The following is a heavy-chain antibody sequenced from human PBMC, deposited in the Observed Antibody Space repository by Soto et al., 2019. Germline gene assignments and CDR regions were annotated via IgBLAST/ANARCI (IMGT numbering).Heavy chain of an antibody. CDR3: AREGALLYGGNPDYYYTVGV. CDR1: GGSFSDYS. CDR2: INHSGST. V-gene: IGHV4-34*01. Sequence: SETLSLTCAVYGGSFSDYSWTWIRQPPGKGLEWIGEINHSGSTYYNPSLKSRVTISVDTSKNQFSLKLSSVTAADTAVYYCAREGALLYGGNPDYYYTVGVWGQGTTVTVSS. D-gene: IGHD4-17*01. J-gene: IGHJ6*02.